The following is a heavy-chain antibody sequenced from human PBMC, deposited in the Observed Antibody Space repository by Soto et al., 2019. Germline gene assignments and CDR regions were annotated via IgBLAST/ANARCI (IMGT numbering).Heavy chain of an antibody. CDR3: ARRNYDILTGSNYWYFDL. CDR2: IKYSGTT. J-gene: IGHJ2*01. V-gene: IGHV4-39*01. CDR1: GGSISSSRCH. Sequence: PSETLSLTCTVSGGSISSSRCHWGWIRQPPGKGLEWIASIKYSGTTFYNPSLKSRVTLSVDTSKNQFALKLSSVTAADTAVYYCARRNYDILTGSNYWYFDLWGRGTLVTVSS. D-gene: IGHD3-9*01.